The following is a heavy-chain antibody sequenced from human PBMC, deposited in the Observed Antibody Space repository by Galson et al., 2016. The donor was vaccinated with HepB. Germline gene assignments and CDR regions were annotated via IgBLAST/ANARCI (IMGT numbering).Heavy chain of an antibody. CDR2: ISGTGDKT. V-gene: IGHV3-23*01. CDR1: GFNFSPYA. Sequence: SLRLSCAASGFNFSPYAMNWVRQAPGKGLECVSGISGTGDKTHYADSVKGRFTISKDNAKNSLFLQMDSLSDEDTAVYYCARDINWGLDYWGQGILVTVSS. J-gene: IGHJ4*02. CDR3: ARDINWGLDY. D-gene: IGHD7-27*01.